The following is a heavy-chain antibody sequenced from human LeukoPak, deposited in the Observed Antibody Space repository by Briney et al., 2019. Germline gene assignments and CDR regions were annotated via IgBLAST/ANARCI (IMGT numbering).Heavy chain of an antibody. J-gene: IGHJ4*02. CDR3: ARILRYFDLAYDY. CDR1: GYTFTGYY. D-gene: IGHD3-9*01. CDR2: INPNSGGT. V-gene: IGHV1-2*02. Sequence: ASVKVSCKASGYTFTGYYMHGVRQAPGQGLEWMGWINPNSGGTNYAQKFQGRVTMTRDTSISTAYMELSRLRSDDTAVYYCARILRYFDLAYDYWGQGTLVTVSS.